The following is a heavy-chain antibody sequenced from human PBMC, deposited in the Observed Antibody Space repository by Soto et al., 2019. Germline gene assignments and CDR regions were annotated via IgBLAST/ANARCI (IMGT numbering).Heavy chain of an antibody. V-gene: IGHV3-30*18. CDR1: GFTFFTYG. CDR2: ISYDGSNK. Sequence: QVQLVESGGGVVQPGRSLRLTCEASGFTFFTYGMHWVRQAPGKGLEWVAVISYDGSNKYYADSVKGRFTLSRDNSKNTLYLQMNSLTAEDTAVYYCAKDVSAGTLVRSYYGMDVWGQGTTVTVSS. J-gene: IGHJ6*02. CDR3: AKDVSAGTLVRSYYGMDV. D-gene: IGHD1-7*01.